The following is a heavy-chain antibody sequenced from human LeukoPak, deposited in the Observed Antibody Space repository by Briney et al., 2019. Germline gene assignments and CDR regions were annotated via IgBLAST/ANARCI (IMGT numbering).Heavy chain of an antibody. CDR2: IYYSGST. Sequence: SETLSLTCTVSGGSISSSSYYWGWIRQPPGKGLEWIGSIYYSGSTYYNPSLKSRVTISVDTSKNQFSLKLSSVTAADTAVYYCARSRRAPYYYGSGSYGFDYWGQGTLVTVSS. CDR3: ARSRRAPYYYGSGSYGFDY. V-gene: IGHV4-39*01. CDR1: GGSISSSSYY. D-gene: IGHD3-10*01. J-gene: IGHJ4*02.